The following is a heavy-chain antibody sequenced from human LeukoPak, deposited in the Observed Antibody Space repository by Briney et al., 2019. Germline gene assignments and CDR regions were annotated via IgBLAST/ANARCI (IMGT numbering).Heavy chain of an antibody. Sequence: GASVKLSCKASGYSFSNFHINWVRQASGQGLEWIGWVSPKTGDRGYALKFQGRVTMTRDTSTSTVYMELSSLRSEDTAVYYCARAAAGRGGSSYWGQGTLVTVSS. D-gene: IGHD6-13*01. CDR1: GYSFSNFH. V-gene: IGHV1-8*01. CDR2: VSPKTGDR. CDR3: ARAAAGRGGSSY. J-gene: IGHJ4*02.